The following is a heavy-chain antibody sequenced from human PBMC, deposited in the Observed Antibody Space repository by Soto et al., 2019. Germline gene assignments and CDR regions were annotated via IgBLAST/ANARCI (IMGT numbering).Heavy chain of an antibody. CDR1: GFTFSSYA. V-gene: IGHV3-64D*08. CDR2: ISSNGGST. D-gene: IGHD1-7*01. Sequence: PGGSLRLSCSASGFTFSSYAMHWVRQAPGKGLEYVSAISSNGGSTYYADSVKGRFTISRDNSKNTLYLQMSSLRAEDTAVYYCVKGRIAGTTPPGMYYCGQGTLVTVSS. J-gene: IGHJ4*02. CDR3: VKGRIAGTTPPGMYY.